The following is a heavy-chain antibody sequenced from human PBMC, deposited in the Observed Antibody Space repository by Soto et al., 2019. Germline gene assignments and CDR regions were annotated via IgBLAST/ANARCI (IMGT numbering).Heavy chain of an antibody. CDR1: GFTFDDYA. Sequence: EVQLVESGGGLVQPGRSLRLSCAASGFTFDDYAMHWVRQAPGKGLEWVSGISWNSGSIGYADSVKGRFTISRDNAKNSLYLQMNSLIAEDTALYYCAIAAAGTFWGQGTLVTVSS. CDR2: ISWNSGSI. J-gene: IGHJ4*02. CDR3: AIAAAGTF. D-gene: IGHD6-13*01. V-gene: IGHV3-9*01.